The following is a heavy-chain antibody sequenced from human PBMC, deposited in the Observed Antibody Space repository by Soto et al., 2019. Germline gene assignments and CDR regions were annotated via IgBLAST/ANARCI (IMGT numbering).Heavy chain of an antibody. CDR1: GFTFSSYW. D-gene: IGHD6-6*01. V-gene: IGHV3-7*05. J-gene: IGHJ4*02. CDR3: ARLRSSIAARFLDY. Sequence: EVQLVESGGGLVQPGGSLRLSCAASGFTFSSYWMSWVLQAPGKGLEWVANIKQDGSEKYYVDSVKGRFTISRDNAKNSLYLQMNSLRAEDTAVYYCARLRSSIAARFLDYWGQGTLVTVSS. CDR2: IKQDGSEK.